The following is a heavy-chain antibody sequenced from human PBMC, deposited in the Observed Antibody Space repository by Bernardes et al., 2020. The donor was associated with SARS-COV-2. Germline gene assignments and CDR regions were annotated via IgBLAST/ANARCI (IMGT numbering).Heavy chain of an antibody. V-gene: IGHV3-21*01. J-gene: IGHJ4*02. CDR3: ARADCIGGSCYSKIDY. CDR2: ISSSSTYI. CDR1: GFTFSSYS. D-gene: IGHD2-15*01. Sequence: GGSLRLSCEASGFTFSSYSVNWVRQAPEKGLEWVSSISSSSTYIYHADSVKGRFTISRDNAKSSLYLQMNSLSVEDTAVYYCARADCIGGSCYSKIDYWGQGTLVTVSP.